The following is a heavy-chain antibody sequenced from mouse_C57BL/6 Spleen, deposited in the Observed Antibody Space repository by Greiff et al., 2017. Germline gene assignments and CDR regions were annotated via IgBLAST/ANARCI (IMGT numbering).Heavy chain of an antibody. CDR1: GFNIKDDY. J-gene: IGHJ3*01. CDR2: IDPENGDT. CDR3: TTYYGSSRGFAY. D-gene: IGHD1-1*01. V-gene: IGHV14-4*01. Sequence: EVQLQQSGAELVRPGASVKLSCTASGFNIKDDYMHWVKQRPEQGLEWIGWIDPENGDTEYASKFQGKATITADTSYNTAYLHLSSLTSEDNAVYYCTTYYGSSRGFAYWGQGTLVTVSA.